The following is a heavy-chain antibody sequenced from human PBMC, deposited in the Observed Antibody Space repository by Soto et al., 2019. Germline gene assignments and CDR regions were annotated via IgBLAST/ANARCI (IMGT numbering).Heavy chain of an antibody. CDR2: ISGSGGST. CDR1: GFTFSSYA. Sequence: PGGSLRLSCAASGFTFSSYAMSWVRQAPGKGLEWVSAISGSGGSTYYADSVKGRFTISRDNSKNTLYLQMNSLRAEDTAIYYCEKRAAARPYYDILTGPDYWGQGTLVTVSA. CDR3: EKRAAARPYYDILTGPDY. D-gene: IGHD3-9*01. V-gene: IGHV3-23*01. J-gene: IGHJ4*02.